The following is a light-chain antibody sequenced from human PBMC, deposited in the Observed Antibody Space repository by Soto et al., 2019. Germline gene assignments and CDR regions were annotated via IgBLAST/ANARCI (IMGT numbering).Light chain of an antibody. CDR1: QSINWY. V-gene: IGKV1-39*01. CDR3: QQGYITPWT. Sequence: DIQMTQSPSSLSASVGDGVTISCRASQSINWYLNWYQQKPGKAPNLLIYAASNLQSGVPSRFSGSGSGTDFTLTISSLQSEDFATYYCQQGYITPWTFGQGTKVDIK. CDR2: AAS. J-gene: IGKJ1*01.